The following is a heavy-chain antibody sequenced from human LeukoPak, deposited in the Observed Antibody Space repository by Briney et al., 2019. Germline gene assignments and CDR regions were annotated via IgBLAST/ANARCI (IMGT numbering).Heavy chain of an antibody. Sequence: SETLSLTCSVSGGSISSSSYYWGWIRQPAGKGLEWIGTINYIGTSYYNPSLKSRVTMSVDTSKNQISLRLTSVTAADTAVYYCAEHPFAIFGVVIISTTSFDFWGQGTLVTVSS. CDR2: INYIGTS. CDR1: GGSISSSSYY. J-gene: IGHJ4*02. CDR3: AEHPFAIFGVVIISTTSFDF. D-gene: IGHD3-3*01. V-gene: IGHV4-39*01.